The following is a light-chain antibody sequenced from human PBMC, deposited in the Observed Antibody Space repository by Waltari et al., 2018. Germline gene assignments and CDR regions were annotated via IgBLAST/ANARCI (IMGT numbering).Light chain of an antibody. CDR2: GNS. CDR3: QSYDISLSGYV. V-gene: IGLV1-40*01. CDR1: SSNIGAGYD. J-gene: IGLJ1*01. Sequence: QSVLTPPPSVSGAPGQRVTLSCTGSSSNIGAGYDVPWYQHLPGTAPKLLIHGNSNRPSGVPDRFSGSKSGTSASLAITGLQADDEADYYCQSYDISLSGYVFGTGTKVTVL.